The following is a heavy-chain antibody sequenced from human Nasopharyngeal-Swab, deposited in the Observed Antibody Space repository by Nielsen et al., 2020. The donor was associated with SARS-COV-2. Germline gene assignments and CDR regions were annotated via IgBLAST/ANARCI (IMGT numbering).Heavy chain of an antibody. V-gene: IGHV3-23*01. CDR3: AKDVSLLRGYNAFDR. Sequence: WIRQPPGKGLEWVSSISGDDTSTFYADSVKGRFSISRDNSKNTVFLQMNSLRAWDTATYYCAKDVSLLRGYNAFDRWGQGTMVTVSS. D-gene: IGHD3-10*01. CDR2: ISGDDTST. J-gene: IGHJ3*01.